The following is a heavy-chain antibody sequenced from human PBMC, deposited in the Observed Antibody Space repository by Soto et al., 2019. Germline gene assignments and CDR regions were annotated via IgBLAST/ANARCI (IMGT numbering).Heavy chain of an antibody. CDR1: GYTFTSYG. V-gene: IGHV1-18*01. CDR2: ISAFNGNT. J-gene: IGHJ3*02. Sequence: QVQLVQSGPEVKKPGASVKVSCKASGYTFTSYGFSWVRQAPGQGLEWMGGISAFNGNTNYVQTLQGRVTLTPDTSTNTSKVELRSLRSDDTAVLCCARDPLQYCEGGRFDHKVATLSHGGGAFDIWGQGTMVTVSS. CDR3: ARDPLQYCEGGRFDHKVATLSHGGGAFDI. D-gene: IGHD5-12*01.